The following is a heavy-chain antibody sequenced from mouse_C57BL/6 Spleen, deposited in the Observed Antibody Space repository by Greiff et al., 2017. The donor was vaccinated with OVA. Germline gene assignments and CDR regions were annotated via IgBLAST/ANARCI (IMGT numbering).Heavy chain of an antibody. Sequence: QVQLQQSGAELVKPGASVKISCKASGYAFSSYWMNWVKQRPGKGLEWIGQIYPGDGDTNYNGKFKGKATLTADKSSSTAYMQLSSLTSEDSAVYFCARGDNGDNDCCAMDYWGQGTSVTVSS. CDR3: ARGDNGDNDCCAMDY. D-gene: IGHD2-4*01. J-gene: IGHJ4*01. CDR1: GYAFSSYW. V-gene: IGHV1-80*01. CDR2: IYPGDGDT.